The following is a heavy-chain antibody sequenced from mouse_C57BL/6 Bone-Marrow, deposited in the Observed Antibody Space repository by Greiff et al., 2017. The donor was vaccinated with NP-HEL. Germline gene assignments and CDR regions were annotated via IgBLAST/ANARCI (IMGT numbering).Heavy chain of an antibody. D-gene: IGHD1-1*01. V-gene: IGHV3-6*01. Sequence: ESGPGLVKPSQSLSLTCSVTGYSITSGYYWNWIRQFPGNKLEWMGYISYDGSNNYNPSLKNRISITRDTSKNQFFLKLNSVTTEDTATYYCARGRVTTVVPRDYYAMDYWGQGTSVTVSS. CDR2: ISYDGSN. CDR1: GYSITSGYY. J-gene: IGHJ4*01. CDR3: ARGRVTTVVPRDYYAMDY.